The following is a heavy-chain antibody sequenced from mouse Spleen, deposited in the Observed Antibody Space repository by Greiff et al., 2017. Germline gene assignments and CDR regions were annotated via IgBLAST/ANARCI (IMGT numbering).Heavy chain of an antibody. J-gene: IGHJ2*01. CDR2: SRNKANDYTT. CDR1: GFTFSDFY. CDR3: ARDAGHYFDY. Sequence: EVKLMESGGGLVQSGRSLRLSCATSGFTFSDFYMEWVRQAPGKGLEWIAASRNKANDYTTEYSASVKGRFIVSRDTSQSILYLQMNALRAEDTAIYYCARDAGHYFDYWGQGTTLTVSS. V-gene: IGHV7-1*01.